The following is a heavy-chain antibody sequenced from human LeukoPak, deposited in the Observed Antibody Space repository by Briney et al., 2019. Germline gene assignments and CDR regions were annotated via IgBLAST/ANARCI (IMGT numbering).Heavy chain of an antibody. CDR3: VRAPPGTGWLIDH. J-gene: IGHJ4*02. D-gene: IGHD6-19*01. CDR1: GFAFSNYD. Sequence: PRASLRLSCAASGFAFSNYDMLWVRQTTGKGLEWVSAINTAADTYYPDSVKGRFTISRENAKNSLSLQMNSLRVGDTAVYYCVRAPPGTGWLIDHWGQGTQVAVSS. CDR2: INTAADT. V-gene: IGHV3-13*04.